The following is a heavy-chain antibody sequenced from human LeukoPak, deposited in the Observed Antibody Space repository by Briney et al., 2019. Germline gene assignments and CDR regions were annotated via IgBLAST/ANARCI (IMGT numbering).Heavy chain of an antibody. J-gene: IGHJ4*02. Sequence: ASVKVSCKASGYTFTDYFIHWVRQAPGQGLEWMGWINPNSGGTNYAQKFQGRVTMTRDTSISTAYMELSGLRCDDTAVCSCARHVNWGLIYLGQGTLVTVSS. V-gene: IGHV1-2*02. CDR1: GYTFTDYF. CDR2: INPNSGGT. D-gene: IGHD7-27*01. CDR3: ARHVNWGLIY.